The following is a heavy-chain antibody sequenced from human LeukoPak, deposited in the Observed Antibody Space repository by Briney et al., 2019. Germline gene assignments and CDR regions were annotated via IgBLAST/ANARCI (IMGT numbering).Heavy chain of an antibody. J-gene: IGHJ4*02. Sequence: SETLSLTCTVSGGSISSYYWSWIRQPPGKGLEWIGYIYTSGSTNYNPSLKSRVTISVDTSKNQFSLKLSSVTAADTAVYYCARLVISSSSGHYYFDYWGQGTLVTVSS. CDR3: ARLVISSSSGHYYFDY. D-gene: IGHD6-6*01. CDR1: GGSISSYY. V-gene: IGHV4-4*09. CDR2: IYTSGST.